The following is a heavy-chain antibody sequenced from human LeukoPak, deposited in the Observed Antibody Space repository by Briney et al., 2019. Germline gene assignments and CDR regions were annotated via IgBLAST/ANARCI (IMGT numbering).Heavy chain of an antibody. CDR2: IYYSGTT. D-gene: IGHD7-27*01. J-gene: IGHJ4*02. CDR1: GGSISGYY. Sequence: SETLSLTCTVSGGSISGYYWSWIRQPPGKGLEWITYIYYSGTTYYNPSLKSRVTISVDTSKNRFSLKLSTVTAADTAVYYCARRPTGDPKFDYWGQGTLVTVSS. CDR3: ARRPTGDPKFDY. V-gene: IGHV4-59*08.